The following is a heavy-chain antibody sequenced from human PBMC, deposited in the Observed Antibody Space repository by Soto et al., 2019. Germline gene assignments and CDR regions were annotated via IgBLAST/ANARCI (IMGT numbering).Heavy chain of an antibody. CDR1: GYTFTGYY. D-gene: IGHD2-15*01. J-gene: IGHJ6*02. Sequence: ASVKVSCKASGYTFTGYYMHWVRQAPGQGLEWMGWINPNSGGTNYAQKFQGWVTMTRDTSISTAYMELSRLRSDDTAVYYCARATLGYCSGGSCPTPQYYYGMEVWGQGTTVTVSS. V-gene: IGHV1-2*04. CDR2: INPNSGGT. CDR3: ARATLGYCSGGSCPTPQYYYGMEV.